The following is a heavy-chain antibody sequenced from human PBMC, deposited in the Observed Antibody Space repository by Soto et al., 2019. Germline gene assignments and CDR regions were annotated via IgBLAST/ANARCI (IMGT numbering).Heavy chain of an antibody. Sequence: EVQLVQSGGGLVQPGESLTLSCKASGFTFSTYSMTWVRQAPGKGLEGGAAIAEDGTVKYYVDSVKGRFTISRDNAKTSLFLQMNRLRVEDTALYYCARGRRDYWGQGTLVTVSS. CDR1: GFTFSTYS. J-gene: IGHJ4*02. CDR3: ARGRRDY. CDR2: IAEDGTVK. V-gene: IGHV3-7*03.